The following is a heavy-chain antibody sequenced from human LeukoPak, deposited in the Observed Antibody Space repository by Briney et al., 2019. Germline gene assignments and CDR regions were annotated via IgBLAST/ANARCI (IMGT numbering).Heavy chain of an antibody. D-gene: IGHD1-26*01. CDR3: AKDVSGTYYAFDV. V-gene: IGHV4-59*02. J-gene: IGHJ3*01. CDR2: ISNRGST. Sequence: SETLSLTCGVSGASVSSHFWSWIRQTPGMGLEWIGYISNRGSTGYNPSLRSRVTISVDAPKNEVSLNVRSVSAAGTAVYYCAKDVSGTYYAFDVWGQGRTV. CDR1: GASVSSHF.